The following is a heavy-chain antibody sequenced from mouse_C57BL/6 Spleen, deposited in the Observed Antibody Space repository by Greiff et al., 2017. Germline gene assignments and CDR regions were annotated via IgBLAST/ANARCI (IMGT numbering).Heavy chain of an antibody. Sequence: EVKLVESVGGLVKPGGSLKLSCAASGFTFSSYAMSWVRQTPEKRLEWVATISDGGSYTYYPDNVKGRFTISRDTAKNNLYLQMSQLKSEDTAMYYCAREGSSYYFDYWGQGTTLTVSS. D-gene: IGHD1-1*01. CDR2: ISDGGSYT. CDR3: AREGSSYYFDY. J-gene: IGHJ2*01. V-gene: IGHV5-4*01. CDR1: GFTFSSYA.